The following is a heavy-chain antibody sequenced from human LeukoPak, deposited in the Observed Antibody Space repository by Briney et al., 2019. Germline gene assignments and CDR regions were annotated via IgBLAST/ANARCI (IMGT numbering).Heavy chain of an antibody. CDR3: ARGVFLGYCSSTSCHDAFDI. Sequence: SETPSLTCSVSGGSISSGGYYWSWIRQPPGKGLEWIGYIYHSGSTYYNPSLKSRVTISVDRSKNQFSLKLSSVTAADTAVYYCARGVFLGYCSSTSCHDAFDIWGQGTMVTVSS. CDR2: IYHSGST. D-gene: IGHD2-2*01. V-gene: IGHV4-30-2*01. CDR1: GGSISSGGYY. J-gene: IGHJ3*02.